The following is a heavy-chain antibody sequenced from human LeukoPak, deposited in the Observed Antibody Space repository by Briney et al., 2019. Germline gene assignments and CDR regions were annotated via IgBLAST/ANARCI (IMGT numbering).Heavy chain of an antibody. CDR1: GFRFSDYY. Sequence: GGSLRLSRVTSGFRFSDYYMMWIRQAPGKGPEWVAHISSSAATTLYADSVKGRFTVSRDNAKNSLYLEMTSLRAEDTAVYYCARDRGSTVTTVGYWGQGTLVTVSS. V-gene: IGHV3-11*04. CDR2: ISSSAATT. J-gene: IGHJ4*02. D-gene: IGHD4-17*01. CDR3: ARDRGSTVTTVGY.